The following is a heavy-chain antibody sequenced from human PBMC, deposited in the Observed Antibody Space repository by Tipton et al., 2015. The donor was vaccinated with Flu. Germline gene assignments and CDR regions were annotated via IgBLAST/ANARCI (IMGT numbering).Heavy chain of an antibody. J-gene: IGHJ4*02. CDR1: GGSISGYY. Sequence: TLSLTCTVSGGSISGYYWSWIRQPPGKGLEWIGYIYYSGSTNYNPSLKSRVTISVDTSKNQFSLKLSSVTAADTAVYYCARVYGGRVAYWGQGTLVTVSS. CDR3: ARVYGGRVAY. D-gene: IGHD4-23*01. V-gene: IGHV4-59*01. CDR2: IYYSGST.